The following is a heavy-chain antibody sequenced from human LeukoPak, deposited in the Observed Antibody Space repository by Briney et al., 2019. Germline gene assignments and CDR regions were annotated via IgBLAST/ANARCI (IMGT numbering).Heavy chain of an antibody. D-gene: IGHD3-10*01. CDR3: ATNILVRDIINWFDP. CDR2: INPSGGST. CDR1: GYTFTRYY. Sequence: ASVKVSCKASGYTFTRYYIHWVRQAPGQGPEWMGMINPSGGSTTYAQRFQGRVTMTRDTSTGTAYMELSSLRYDDTAVYYCATNILVRDIINWFDPWGQGTLVTVSS. V-gene: IGHV1-46*01. J-gene: IGHJ5*02.